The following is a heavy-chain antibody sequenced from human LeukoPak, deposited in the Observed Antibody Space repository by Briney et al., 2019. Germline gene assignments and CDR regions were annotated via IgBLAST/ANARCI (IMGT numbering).Heavy chain of an antibody. Sequence: GGSLRLSCAASGFTFSDYYMSWIRQSPGKGLECLSYIGGSANTIYYADSVKGRFTISRDDAKNSLYLQMNSLRAEDTAVYYCARGTYCSGTSCKNVNWFDPWGQGTLVTVSS. D-gene: IGHD2-2*01. V-gene: IGHV3-11*01. CDR2: IGGSANTI. CDR1: GFTFSDYY. CDR3: ARGTYCSGTSCKNVNWFDP. J-gene: IGHJ5*02.